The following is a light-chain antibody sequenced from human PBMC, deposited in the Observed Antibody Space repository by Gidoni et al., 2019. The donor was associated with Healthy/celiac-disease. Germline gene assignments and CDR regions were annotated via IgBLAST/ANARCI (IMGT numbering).Light chain of an antibody. CDR2: GAS. V-gene: IGKV3-20*01. J-gene: IGKJ5*01. Sequence: DIVLTQSPGTLPLSPGERATLSCRASLSVSSSYLAWYQQKPGQAPRLLIYGASSRATGIPDGFSGSGSGTDFTLTISRLEPEDFAVYYCQQYGSSPITFGQGTRLEIK. CDR3: QQYGSSPIT. CDR1: LSVSSSY.